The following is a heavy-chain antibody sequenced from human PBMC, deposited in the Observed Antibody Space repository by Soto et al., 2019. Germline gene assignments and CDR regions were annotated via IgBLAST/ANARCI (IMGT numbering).Heavy chain of an antibody. Sequence: SETLSLTCAVSGGSISSYYWSWIRQPPGKGLEWIGYIFYGGSTNYSPSLKSRVTMSLNTSKSQFYMTLSSVTAADTAVYYCASVDGTATMPGDYYYYGLDVWAQGTTVTVSS. D-gene: IGHD2-21*02. CDR1: GGSISSYY. V-gene: IGHV4-59*01. J-gene: IGHJ6*02. CDR3: ASVDGTATMPGDYYYYGLDV. CDR2: IFYGGST.